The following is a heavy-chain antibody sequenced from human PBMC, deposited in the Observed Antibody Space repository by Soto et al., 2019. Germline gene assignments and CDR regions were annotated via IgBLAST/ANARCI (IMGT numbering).Heavy chain of an antibody. Sequence: EVQLVESGGGLVQPDRSLRLSCAASGFTFDDYVMHWVRQAPGKGLEWVSGISWNSGSIGYADSVKGRFTISRDNAKNSLYLQMNSLRAEDTALYYCAKNSLEDAFDIWGQGTMVTVSS. V-gene: IGHV3-9*01. CDR2: ISWNSGSI. CDR3: AKNSLEDAFDI. CDR1: GFTFDDYV. J-gene: IGHJ3*02.